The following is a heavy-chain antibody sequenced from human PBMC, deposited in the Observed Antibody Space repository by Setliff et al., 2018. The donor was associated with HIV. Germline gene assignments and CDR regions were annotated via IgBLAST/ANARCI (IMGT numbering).Heavy chain of an antibody. V-gene: IGHV3-33*06. CDR1: GFTFSYYG. Sequence: GSLRLSCAPSGFTFSYYGMYWVRQAPGKGLEWVALIYNDGSKKYYADSEKGRFNISRDNSKNTLYLQMNSLSAEDTALYYCANLIREADTPYWGQGTLVTVSS. J-gene: IGHJ4*02. CDR3: ANLIREADTPY. D-gene: IGHD2-15*01. CDR2: IYNDGSKK.